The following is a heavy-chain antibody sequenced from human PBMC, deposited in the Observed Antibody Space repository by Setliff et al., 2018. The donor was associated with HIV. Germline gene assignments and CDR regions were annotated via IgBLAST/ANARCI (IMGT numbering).Heavy chain of an antibody. Sequence: PSETLSLTCTVSGGSASNSRYYWGWIRQPPGKGLEWIGSIYYSGSTYYNPSLKSRVTISVDTSKNQFSLKLSSVTAADTAVYYCARDSQSGSSLSYYYGMDVWGQGTTVTVSS. CDR2: IYYSGST. V-gene: IGHV4-39*02. D-gene: IGHD1-26*01. CDR3: ARDSQSGSSLSYYYGMDV. J-gene: IGHJ6*02. CDR1: GGSASNSRYY.